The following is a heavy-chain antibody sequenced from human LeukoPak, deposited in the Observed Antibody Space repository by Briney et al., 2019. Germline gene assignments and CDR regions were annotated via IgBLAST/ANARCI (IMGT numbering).Heavy chain of an antibody. J-gene: IGHJ1*01. CDR1: GFTFSDYS. Sequence: GGSLRLSCTASGFTFSDYSMNWVRQAPGRGREWVASISRRSRHVYYAGSVKGRFTISRDNAWNSLYPQMNSLRAEDMAVYFCVRDLLGSGSTTAYLHHWGQGTLVTVSS. V-gene: IGHV3-21*01. CDR2: ISRRSRHV. CDR3: VRDLLGSGSTTAYLHH. D-gene: IGHD1-1*01.